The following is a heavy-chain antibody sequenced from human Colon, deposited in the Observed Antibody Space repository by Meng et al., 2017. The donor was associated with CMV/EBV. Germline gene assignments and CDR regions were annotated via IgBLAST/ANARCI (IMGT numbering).Heavy chain of an antibody. J-gene: IGHJ4*02. Sequence: GESLKISCAASGFTFNTFWMTWVRQAPGKGLEWVAHISSDGRKKYYAASVKGRFTVSRDNSNNTLWLQMNSLRTEDTAVYYCARQNWGPYFDSWGQGTLVTVSS. CDR2: ISSDGRKK. CDR3: ARQNWGPYFDS. V-gene: IGHV3-30*03. D-gene: IGHD7-27*01. CDR1: GFTFNTFW.